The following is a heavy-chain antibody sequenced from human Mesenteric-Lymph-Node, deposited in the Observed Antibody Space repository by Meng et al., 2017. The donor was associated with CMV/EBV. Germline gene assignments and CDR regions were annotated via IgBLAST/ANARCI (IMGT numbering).Heavy chain of an antibody. CDR1: GFTFNSYA. Sequence: GGSLRLSCAASGFTFNSYAMHWVRQAPGKGLEWVTLISYDGSHQYYADSVKGRFTISRDNSKNTLYLQMNSLRTEDTALYYCARASVSGYYRSTTYYDAFDVWGQGTMVTVSS. J-gene: IGHJ3*01. CDR3: ARASVSGYYRSTTYYDAFDV. CDR2: ISYDGSHQ. D-gene: IGHD2-2*03. V-gene: IGHV3-30*04.